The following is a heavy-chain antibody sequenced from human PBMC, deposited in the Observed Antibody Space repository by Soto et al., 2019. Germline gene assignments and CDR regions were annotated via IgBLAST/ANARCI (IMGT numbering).Heavy chain of an antibody. Sequence: SETLSLTCTVSGVSISSYYWSWIRQPPGKGLEWIGDIYYSGSTNYNPSLKSRVTISVDTSKNQFSLKLSSVTAADTAVYYCARRYGLSAFDIWGQGTMVTVSS. D-gene: IGHD3-10*01. J-gene: IGHJ3*02. CDR2: IYYSGST. CDR3: ARRYGLSAFDI. CDR1: GVSISSYY. V-gene: IGHV4-59*08.